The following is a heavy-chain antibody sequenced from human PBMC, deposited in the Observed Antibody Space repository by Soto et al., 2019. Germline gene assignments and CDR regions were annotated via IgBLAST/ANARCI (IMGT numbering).Heavy chain of an antibody. CDR2: ISAYNGNT. CDR1: GYTFTSYG. CDR3: ARGRTLSIFGVVTPDNWFDP. J-gene: IGHJ5*02. D-gene: IGHD3-3*01. Sequence: ASVKVSCKASGYTFTSYGISWVRQAPGQGLEWVGWISAYNGNTNYAQKLQGRVTMTTDTSTSTAYMELRSLRSDDTAVYYCARGRTLSIFGVVTPDNWFDPWGQGTLVTVSS. V-gene: IGHV1-18*04.